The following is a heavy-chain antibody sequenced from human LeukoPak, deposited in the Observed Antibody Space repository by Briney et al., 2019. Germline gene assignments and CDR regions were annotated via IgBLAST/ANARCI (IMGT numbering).Heavy chain of an antibody. CDR3: ARAREWCSSTSCYDDAFDI. Sequence: PGGSLRLSCAASGFTFSSYSMNWVRQAPGKGLEWVSSISSSSSYIYYADSVKGRFTISRDNAKNSLYLQVNSLRAEDTAVYYCARAREWCSSTSCYDDAFDIWGQGTMVTVSS. CDR2: ISSSSSYI. V-gene: IGHV3-21*01. D-gene: IGHD2-2*01. J-gene: IGHJ3*02. CDR1: GFTFSSYS.